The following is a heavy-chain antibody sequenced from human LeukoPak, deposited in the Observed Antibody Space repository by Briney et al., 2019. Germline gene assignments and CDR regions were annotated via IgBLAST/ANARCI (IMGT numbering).Heavy chain of an antibody. CDR2: INGDGSST. V-gene: IGHV3-74*01. J-gene: IGHJ4*02. Sequence: TGGSLRLSCAASGFTFSSYWMHWVRQAPGKGLVWVSRINGDGSSTTYADSVKGRFTISRDNAKNTLYLQMNRLRAEDTAVYYCARVVYCSRTSCPLDCWGQGTLVTVSS. D-gene: IGHD2-2*01. CDR3: ARVVYCSRTSCPLDC. CDR1: GFTFSSYW.